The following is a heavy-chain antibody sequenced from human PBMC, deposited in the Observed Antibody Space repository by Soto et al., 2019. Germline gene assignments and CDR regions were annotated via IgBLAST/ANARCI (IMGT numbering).Heavy chain of an antibody. CDR3: ASEDVVVPAAIRRGYYYGMDV. Sequence: GSLRLSCAASGFTFSSYNMNWVRQAPGKGLEWASSITSRSSDIYYTDSVKGRFTISRDNAKNSVYLQMNSLRAEDTAVYYCASEDVVVPAAIRRGYYYGMDVWGQGTTVTVSS. J-gene: IGHJ6*02. CDR1: GFTFSSYN. V-gene: IGHV3-21*01. D-gene: IGHD2-2*01. CDR2: ITSRSSDI.